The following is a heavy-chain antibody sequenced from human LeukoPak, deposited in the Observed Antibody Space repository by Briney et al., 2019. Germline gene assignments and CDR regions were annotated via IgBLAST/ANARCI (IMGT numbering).Heavy chain of an antibody. D-gene: IGHD2-21*01. CDR2: IFLDDSQI. Sequence: GESLKISCKESDHTLNIYWIAWVRQMPGRGLELMGIIFLDDSQIEYNPSFQGQITISADKSVKTAYLQWDSLQTSDTALYYCATSTYSVAAHIDYWGQGTPVTVST. CDR3: ATSTYSVAAHIDY. V-gene: IGHV5-51*01. J-gene: IGHJ4*02. CDR1: DHTLNIYW.